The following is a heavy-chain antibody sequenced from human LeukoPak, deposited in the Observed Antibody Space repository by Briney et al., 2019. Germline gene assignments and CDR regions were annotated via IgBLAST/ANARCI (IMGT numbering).Heavy chain of an antibody. J-gene: IGHJ4*02. CDR3: ARPEYRYGYILDY. CDR2: IKPDSGAT. D-gene: IGHD5-18*01. CDR1: GYTFTGHY. V-gene: IGHV1-2*02. Sequence: ASVKVSCKASGYTFTGHYIHWVRQAPGQGLEGMGWIKPDSGATNYAQKFQGRVTMTRDTSISTAHMELSRLTSDDTAVYYCARPEYRYGYILDYWGQGTLVTVSS.